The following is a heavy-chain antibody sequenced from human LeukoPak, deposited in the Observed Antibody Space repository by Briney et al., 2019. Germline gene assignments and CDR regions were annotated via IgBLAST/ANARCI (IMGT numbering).Heavy chain of an antibody. Sequence: ASVKVSCKASGFSFTSYYMHWVRQAPGQGLEWMGIINPSGGSTTYAQRFQGTVTMTRDTSTSTVSMELSSLRSEDTAVYYCARGPSCSGGSCPIDYWGQGTLVTVSS. J-gene: IGHJ4*02. V-gene: IGHV1-46*01. CDR2: INPSGGST. D-gene: IGHD2-15*01. CDR3: ARGPSCSGGSCPIDY. CDR1: GFSFTSYY.